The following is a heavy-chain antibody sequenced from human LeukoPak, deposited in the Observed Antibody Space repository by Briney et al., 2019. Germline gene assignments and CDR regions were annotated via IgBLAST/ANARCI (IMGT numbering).Heavy chain of an antibody. CDR1: GYSISSGYY. Sequence: SETLSLTCTVSGYSISSGYYWGWIRQPPGKGLEWIGSIYHSGSTYYNPSLKSRVTISVDTSKNQFSLKLSSVTAADTAVYYCARTYYDYVWGSSLFDYWGQGTLVTVSS. J-gene: IGHJ4*02. CDR3: ARTYYDYVWGSSLFDY. D-gene: IGHD3-16*01. CDR2: IYHSGST. V-gene: IGHV4-38-2*02.